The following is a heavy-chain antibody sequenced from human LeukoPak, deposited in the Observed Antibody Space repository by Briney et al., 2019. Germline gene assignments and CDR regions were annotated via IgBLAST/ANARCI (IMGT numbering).Heavy chain of an antibody. V-gene: IGHV3-21*01. CDR1: GFTFSNFV. CDR3: AIDRYSSGWYTFDY. CDR2: ISSSSSYI. D-gene: IGHD6-19*01. Sequence: PGGSLRLSCAASGFTFSNFVINWVRQAPGKGLEWVSSISSSSSYISYADSVKCRFTISRDNAKNSLDLQMNSLRAEDTAVYYCAIDRYSSGWYTFDYWGQGTLVTVSS. J-gene: IGHJ4*02.